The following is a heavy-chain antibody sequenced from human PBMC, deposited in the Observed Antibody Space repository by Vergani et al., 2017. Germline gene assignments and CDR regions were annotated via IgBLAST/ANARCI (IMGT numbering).Heavy chain of an antibody. CDR3: ARGQPDYIWGSCRYPFDY. CDR1: GGSFSGYY. V-gene: IGHV4-34*01. Sequence: QVQLQQWGAGLLKPSETLSLTCAVYGGSFSGYYWSWIRQPPGKGLEWIGEINHSGSTNYNPSLKSRVTISVDTSKNQFSLKLSSVTAADTAVYYCARGQPDYIWGSCRYPFDYWGQGTLVTVSS. CDR2: INHSGST. J-gene: IGHJ4*02. D-gene: IGHD3-16*02.